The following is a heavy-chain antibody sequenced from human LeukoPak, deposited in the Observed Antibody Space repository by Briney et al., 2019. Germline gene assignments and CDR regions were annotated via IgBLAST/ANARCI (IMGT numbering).Heavy chain of an antibody. CDR1: GFTFSSYG. D-gene: IGHD5-18*01. CDR3: ARDKYSYGHYFDY. Sequence: PGGSLRLSCAASGFTFSSYGMHWVRQAPGKGLEWVAFISYDGGNKYYADSVKGRFTISRDNSKNTLYLQMTSLRAEDTAVHYCARDKYSYGHYFDYWGQGTLVTVSS. J-gene: IGHJ4*02. V-gene: IGHV3-30*03. CDR2: ISYDGGNK.